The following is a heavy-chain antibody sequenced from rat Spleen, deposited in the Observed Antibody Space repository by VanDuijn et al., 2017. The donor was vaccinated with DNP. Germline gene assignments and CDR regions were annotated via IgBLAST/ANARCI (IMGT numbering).Heavy chain of an antibody. CDR3: TGVDSYPGLPFQY. Sequence: QVQLKESGPGLVQSSRTLSLTCTVSGFSLSSYGVSWVRQPPGKGLEWIATISSGGDKYYNSVLKSRLSITRDTSKSQVFLEVNSLQTEDTAFYLCTGVDSYPGLPFQYWGQGVMVTVSS. J-gene: IGHJ2*01. CDR2: ISSGGDK. D-gene: IGHD1-4*01. V-gene: IGHV2S8*01. CDR1: GFSLSSYG.